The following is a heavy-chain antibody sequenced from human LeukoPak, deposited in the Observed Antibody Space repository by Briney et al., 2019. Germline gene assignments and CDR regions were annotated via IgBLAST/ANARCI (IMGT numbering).Heavy chain of an antibody. Sequence: ASVKVSCKASGYTFTSYDINWVRQATGQGLEWMGWMNPNSGNTGYAQKFQGRVTMTRNTPISTAYMELSSLRSEDTAVYYCARGYDYLYAEYFQHWGQGTLVTVSS. CDR2: MNPNSGNT. CDR3: ARGYDYLYAEYFQH. D-gene: IGHD4-11*01. CDR1: GYTFTSYD. J-gene: IGHJ1*01. V-gene: IGHV1-8*01.